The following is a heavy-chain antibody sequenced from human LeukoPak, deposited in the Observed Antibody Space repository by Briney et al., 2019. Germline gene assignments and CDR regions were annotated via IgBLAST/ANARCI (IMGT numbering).Heavy chain of an antibody. CDR3: AREGSGSYPYYYYYMDV. V-gene: IGHV4-61*02. J-gene: IGHJ6*03. CDR2: IYTSGST. D-gene: IGHD1-26*01. CDR1: GGSISSGSYY. Sequence: KPSQTLSLTCTVSGGSISSGSYYWSLIRQPAGKGLEWIGRIYTSGSTNYNPSLKSRVTISVDTSKNQFSLKLSSVTAADTAVYYCAREGSGSYPYYYYYMDVWGKGTTVTVSS.